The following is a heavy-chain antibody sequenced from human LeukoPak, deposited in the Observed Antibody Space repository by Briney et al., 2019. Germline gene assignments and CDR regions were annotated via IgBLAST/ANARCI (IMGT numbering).Heavy chain of an antibody. V-gene: IGHV3-30-3*01. D-gene: IGHD1-26*01. J-gene: IGHJ4*02. Sequence: GGSLRLSCAASGFTFSSYAMHWVRQAPGKGLEWVAVISYDGSNKYYADSVKGRFTISRDNSKNTLYLQMNSLRAEDTAVYYCARVRSYEVYYFDYWGQGTLVTVSS. CDR1: GFTFSSYA. CDR3: ARVRSYEVYYFDY. CDR2: ISYDGSNK.